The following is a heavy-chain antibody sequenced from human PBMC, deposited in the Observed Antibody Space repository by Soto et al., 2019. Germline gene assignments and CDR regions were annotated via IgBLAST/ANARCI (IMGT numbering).Heavy chain of an antibody. Sequence: ETLSLTCTVSGGSISSYYWSWIRQPPGKGLEWIGYIYYSGSTNYNPSLKSRVTISVDTSKNQFSLKLSSVTAADTAAYYCARVPAARVMGYYYYGMDVWGQGTTVTVSS. CDR3: ARVPAARVMGYYYYGMDV. J-gene: IGHJ6*02. D-gene: IGHD6-6*01. CDR1: GGSISSYY. V-gene: IGHV4-59*01. CDR2: IYYSGST.